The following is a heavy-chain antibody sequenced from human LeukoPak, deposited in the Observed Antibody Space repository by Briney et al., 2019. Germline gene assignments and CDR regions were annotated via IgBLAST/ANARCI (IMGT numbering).Heavy chain of an antibody. D-gene: IGHD5-18*01. CDR3: ARGKDTFEP. Sequence: SETLSLTCTVSGGSISYYYWSWSRQPPGRGLEWIGYISHSGSTDYNPSLKSRVTISEDTSKNQFSLKVRSVTAADTALYYCARGKDTFEPWGQGTMVTVSS. J-gene: IGHJ1*01. CDR1: GGSISYYY. CDR2: ISHSGST. V-gene: IGHV4-59*01.